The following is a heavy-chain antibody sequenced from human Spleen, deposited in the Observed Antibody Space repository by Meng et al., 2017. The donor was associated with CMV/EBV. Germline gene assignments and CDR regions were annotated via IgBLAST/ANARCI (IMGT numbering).Heavy chain of an antibody. V-gene: IGHV3-21*01. J-gene: IGHJ4*02. Sequence: GESLKISCAASGFTFSTYSMNWVRQAPGRGLEWVSSISGSGNYIHYADSVKGRFTISRDNAKNSLYLQMNSLRVEDTAVYYCAKDQRITGTPHYFDYWGQGTLVTVSS. CDR2: ISGSGNYI. CDR3: AKDQRITGTPHYFDY. CDR1: GFTFSTYS. D-gene: IGHD1-20*01.